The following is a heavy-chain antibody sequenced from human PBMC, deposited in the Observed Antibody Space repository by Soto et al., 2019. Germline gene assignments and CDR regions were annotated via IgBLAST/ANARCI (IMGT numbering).Heavy chain of an antibody. CDR1: GGSVSSDTHY. CDR3: ARFVRSCSGTTCYTRADV. Sequence: QVQLQESGPGQVKPSETLSLTCTVSGGSVSSDTHYWSWIRQPPGKRLGRIGFIYSSGSTNYNPSLKSRVTMSVDTSKNQFSLRLRSVIVADTAVYHCARFVRSCSGTTCYTRADVWGQGTTVTVSS. J-gene: IGHJ6*02. V-gene: IGHV4-61*01. CDR2: IYSSGST. D-gene: IGHD2-2*02.